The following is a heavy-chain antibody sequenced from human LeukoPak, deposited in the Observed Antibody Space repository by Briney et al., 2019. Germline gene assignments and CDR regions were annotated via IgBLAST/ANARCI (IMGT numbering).Heavy chain of an antibody. CDR1: GGTFSSYA. CDR2: IIPIFGTA. CDR3: ASLPLEYSSSSGEDY. Sequence: ASVKVSCKASGGTFSSYAISWVRQAPGQGLEWMGEIIPIFGTANYAQKFQGRVTITADESTSTAYMELSSLRSEDTAVYYCASLPLEYSSSSGEDYWGQGTLVTVSS. V-gene: IGHV1-69*13. J-gene: IGHJ4*02. D-gene: IGHD6-6*01.